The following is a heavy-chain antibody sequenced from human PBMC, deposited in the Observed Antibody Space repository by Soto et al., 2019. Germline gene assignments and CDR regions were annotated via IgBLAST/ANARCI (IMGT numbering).Heavy chain of an antibody. V-gene: IGHV4-39*01. CDR1: GVSLGSSTNY. CDR2: ISYSGTT. Sequence: QLQLQESGPGLVKPPETLSLTCTVSGVSLGSSTNYWGWIRQPPGKGPEWIGTISYSGTTYYKPSLKSRVTISVDTSTNQFSLKLSAVTAADTAVYYCARPSGGGAFDIWGQGTMVTVSS. CDR3: ARPSGGGAFDI. D-gene: IGHD2-8*02. J-gene: IGHJ3*02.